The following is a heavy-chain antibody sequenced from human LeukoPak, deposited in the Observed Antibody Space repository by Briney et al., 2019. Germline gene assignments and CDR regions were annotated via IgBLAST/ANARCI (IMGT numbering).Heavy chain of an antibody. CDR2: ISSSSSYI. CDR1: GFTFSSYS. J-gene: IGHJ4*02. CDR3: ARATAYSIAAFDF. V-gene: IGHV3-21*01. Sequence: GGSLRLSCAASGFTFSSYSMNWVRQAPGKGLECVSSISSSSSYIYYADSVKGRFTISRDNAKNSLYLQMNSLRAEDTAVYYCARATAYSIAAFDFWGQGTLVTVSS. D-gene: IGHD6-13*01.